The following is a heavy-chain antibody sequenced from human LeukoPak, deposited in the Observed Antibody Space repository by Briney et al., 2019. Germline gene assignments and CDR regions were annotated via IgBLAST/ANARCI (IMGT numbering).Heavy chain of an antibody. Sequence: PGGSLRLSCAASGFTFSNHEVNWVRQAPGKGLEWVSYISSDGNMKYYRDSVKGRFSISRDNAKNSLCLQMNSLRAEDTATYYCAREVYSGSPMDVWGKGTTVTVSS. CDR2: ISSDGNMK. J-gene: IGHJ6*04. D-gene: IGHD2-21*01. CDR1: GFTFSNHE. V-gene: IGHV3-48*03. CDR3: AREVYSGSPMDV.